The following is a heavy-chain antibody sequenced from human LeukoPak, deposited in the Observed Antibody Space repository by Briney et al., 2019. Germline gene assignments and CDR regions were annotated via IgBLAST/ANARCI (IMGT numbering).Heavy chain of an antibody. CDR1: GFSFPSYG. CDR2: ITAYDGDT. D-gene: IGHD1-1*01. J-gene: IGHJ3*02. V-gene: IGHV1-18*01. Sequence: GASVKVSCRASGFSFPSYGISWVRQAPGQGLKWIGWITAYDGDTNYAEKFQGRVTMATDTSTSTASMELWSLRSDDTAVYYCARDWQLPSGPDVFDIWGQGTVVTVSS. CDR3: ARDWQLPSGPDVFDI.